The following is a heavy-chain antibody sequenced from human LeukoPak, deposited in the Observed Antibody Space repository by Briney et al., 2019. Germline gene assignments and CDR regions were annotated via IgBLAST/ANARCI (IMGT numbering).Heavy chain of an antibody. CDR3: AVGAAAN. Sequence: SESLSLTCAVYGGSFSGYYWSSIRQPPGKGLEWIGEINHSGSTNYNPSLKSRVTISVDTSKNQFSLKLSSVTAADTAVYCCAVGAAANWGQGTLVTVSS. J-gene: IGHJ4*02. CDR2: INHSGST. CDR1: GGSFSGYY. V-gene: IGHV4-34*01. D-gene: IGHD6-13*01.